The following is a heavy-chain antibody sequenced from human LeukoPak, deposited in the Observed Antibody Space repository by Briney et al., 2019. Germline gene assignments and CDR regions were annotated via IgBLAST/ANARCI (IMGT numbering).Heavy chain of an antibody. J-gene: IGHJ3*02. Sequence: WASVKVSCKASGYTFTDYYMHWVRQAPGQGLEWMGWINPNSGGTNYAQKFQGRVSMTRDTSISTAYMELSRLRSDDTAVYYCARAGVWDYDDSSGYHNAAFDIWGQGTMVTVSS. CDR3: ARAGVWDYDDSSGYHNAAFDI. CDR2: INPNSGGT. D-gene: IGHD3-22*01. V-gene: IGHV1-2*02. CDR1: GYTFTDYY.